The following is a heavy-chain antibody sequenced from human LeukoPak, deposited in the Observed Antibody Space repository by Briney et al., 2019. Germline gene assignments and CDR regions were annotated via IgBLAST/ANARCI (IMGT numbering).Heavy chain of an antibody. CDR2: IYPGDSDA. CDR1: GYSFTNHW. CDR3: ARRVYSNYWYFDL. Sequence: GESLKISCKGSGYSFTNHWIGWVRQMPGKGLEWMGIIYPGDSDARYGPSFQGQVTISADKSISTAFLQWSSLKASDTAIYYCARRVYSNYWYFDLWGRGTLVTVSS. V-gene: IGHV5-51*01. D-gene: IGHD4-11*01. J-gene: IGHJ2*01.